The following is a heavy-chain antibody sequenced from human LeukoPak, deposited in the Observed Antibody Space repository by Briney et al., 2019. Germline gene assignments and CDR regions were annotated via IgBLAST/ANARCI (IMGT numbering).Heavy chain of an antibody. CDR3: AXXXXXXGSYYGAFDI. D-gene: IGHD3-10*01. V-gene: IGHV3-53*01. CDR2: IYSGGST. CDR1: GFTVSSNY. Sequence: GGSLRLPCAASGFTVSSNYMSWVRQAPGKGLEWVSVIYSGGSTYYADSVKGRFTISRDNSKNTLYLQMNSLRAEDTAVYYCAXXXXXXGSYYGAFDIWGQGTMVTVSS. J-gene: IGHJ3*02.